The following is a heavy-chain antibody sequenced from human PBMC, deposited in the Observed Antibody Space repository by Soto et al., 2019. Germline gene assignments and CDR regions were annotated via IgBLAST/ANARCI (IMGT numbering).Heavy chain of an antibody. CDR2: ISHGGRT. CDR3: ARGDPEYFHYFDE. CDR1: GGSFSDYY. J-gene: IGHJ4*02. D-gene: IGHD6-6*01. Sequence: SETLSLTCAVYGGSFSDYYWSWIRQPPGKGLEWIGEISHGGRTNYNPSFKSRVTISLDTSKNQFSLRLSSVTAADTAVYYCARGDPEYFHYFDEWGQGTLVTVSS. V-gene: IGHV4-34*01.